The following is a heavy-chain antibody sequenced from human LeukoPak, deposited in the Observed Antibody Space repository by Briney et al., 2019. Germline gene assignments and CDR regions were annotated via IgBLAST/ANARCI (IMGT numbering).Heavy chain of an antibody. Sequence: PSETLSLTCNVSGGSTTSYYWGWIQQPLGKGLEWIGHIYYRGRTTYSPSLKSRVTMSVDTSKNQVSLKLNSVAAADTAVYYCARTMVAADFYGMDVWGQGTTVTVSS. CDR1: GGSTTSYY. V-gene: IGHV4-59*08. CDR3: ARTMVAADFYGMDV. D-gene: IGHD2-15*01. CDR2: IYYRGRT. J-gene: IGHJ6*02.